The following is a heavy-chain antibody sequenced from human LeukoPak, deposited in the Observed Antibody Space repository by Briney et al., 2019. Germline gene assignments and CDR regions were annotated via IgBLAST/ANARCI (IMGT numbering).Heavy chain of an antibody. V-gene: IGHV3-30*02. CDR1: GLTFSSYG. D-gene: IGHD7-27*01. CDR3: ATPWGPGTYFDY. J-gene: IGHJ4*02. Sequence: SGGSLRLSCAASGLTFSSYGMHWVRQAPGKGLEWVAFIRYDGSNRYYPDSVKGRFTISRDNSKNTLYLQMNSLRGEDTAVYYCATPWGPGTYFDYWGQGTLVTVSS. CDR2: IRYDGSNR.